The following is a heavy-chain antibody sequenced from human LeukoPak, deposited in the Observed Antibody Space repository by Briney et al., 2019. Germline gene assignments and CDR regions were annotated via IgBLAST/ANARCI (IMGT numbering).Heavy chain of an antibody. V-gene: IGHV4-61*02. Sequence: PSQTLSLTCSVSGGSISSSNYYWSWIRQPAGKGLEWIGRINTSGSTNYNPSLGSRVTISVDTSKNQFSLRLSSVTAADTAVYYCAREEYYYDSSGYSTWFEPWGQGTLVTVSS. CDR3: AREEYYYDSSGYSTWFEP. J-gene: IGHJ5*02. CDR2: INTSGST. D-gene: IGHD3-22*01. CDR1: GGSISSSNYY.